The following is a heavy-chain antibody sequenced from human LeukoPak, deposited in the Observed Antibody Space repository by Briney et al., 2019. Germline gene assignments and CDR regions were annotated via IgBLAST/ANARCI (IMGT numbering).Heavy chain of an antibody. Sequence: GGSLRLSCAASGFTFSSYWMTWVRQAPGKGLEWVANIKQDGSEKFYVDSVKGRFTISRDNAKNSLYLQMNTLRAEDTAVYYCARDWYDSSGFSLDYWGQGTLVTVSS. D-gene: IGHD3-22*01. CDR2: IKQDGSEK. J-gene: IGHJ4*02. CDR1: GFTFSSYW. V-gene: IGHV3-7*01. CDR3: ARDWYDSSGFSLDY.